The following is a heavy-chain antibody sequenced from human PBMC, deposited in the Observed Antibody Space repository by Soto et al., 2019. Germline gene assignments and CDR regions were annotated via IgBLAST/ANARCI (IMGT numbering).Heavy chain of an antibody. D-gene: IGHD6-13*01. Sequence: GGSLRLSCAASGFTFSSYNMNWGRQAPGKGVEWGSSISSSSSYIYYADSVKGRFTISRDNAKNSLYLQMNSLRAEDTAVYYCARGRGAAGTDSVQCYGMDVWGQGTTVTVSS. CDR2: ISSSSSYI. J-gene: IGHJ6*02. CDR3: ARGRGAAGTDSVQCYGMDV. V-gene: IGHV3-21*01. CDR1: GFTFSSYN.